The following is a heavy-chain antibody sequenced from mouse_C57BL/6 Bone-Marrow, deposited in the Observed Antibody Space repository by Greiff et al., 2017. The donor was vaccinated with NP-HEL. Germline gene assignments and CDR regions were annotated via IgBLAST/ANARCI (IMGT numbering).Heavy chain of an antibody. CDR3: ARHHSYFDY. J-gene: IGHJ2*01. Sequence: EVQVVESGGGLVKPGGSLKLSCAASGFTFSSYTMSWVRQTPEKRLEWVATISGGGGNTYYPDSVKGRFTISRDNAKNTLYLQMSSLRSEDTALYYCARHHSYFDYWGQGTTLTVSS. CDR1: GFTFSSYT. V-gene: IGHV5-9*01. CDR2: ISGGGGNT. D-gene: IGHD3-1*01.